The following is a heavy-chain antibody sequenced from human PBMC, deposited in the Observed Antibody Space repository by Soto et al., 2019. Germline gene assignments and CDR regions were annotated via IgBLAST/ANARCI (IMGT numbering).Heavy chain of an antibody. CDR3: ARAVPSSPKRAAFYYYGMDV. D-gene: IGHD6-13*01. J-gene: IGHJ6*02. CDR1: GYTFTSYD. V-gene: IGHV1-8*01. CDR2: MNPNSGNT. Sequence: QVQLVQSGAEVKKPGASVKVSCKASGYTFTSYDINWVRQATGQGLEWMGWMNPNSGNTGYAQKFQGRVTMTRNTSISTADMELSSLRSEDTAVEYGARAVPSSPKRAAFYYYGMDVWGQRTTVTVSS.